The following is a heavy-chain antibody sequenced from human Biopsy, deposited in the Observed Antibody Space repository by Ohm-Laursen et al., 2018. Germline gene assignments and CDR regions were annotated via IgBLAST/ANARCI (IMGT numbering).Heavy chain of an antibody. CDR3: AKDWLQSWYFDH. V-gene: IGHV3-30*18. J-gene: IGHJ4*02. D-gene: IGHD5-24*01. CDR2: ISGDGNDQ. Sequence: SLRLSCAASGFTFSNFGIHWIRQAPGKGLEWVALISGDGNDQFYAESAKGRFTVSRDNSKNTVDLQMNNLKTEDTAVYYCAKDWLQSWYFDHWGQGILATVSS. CDR1: GFTFSNFG.